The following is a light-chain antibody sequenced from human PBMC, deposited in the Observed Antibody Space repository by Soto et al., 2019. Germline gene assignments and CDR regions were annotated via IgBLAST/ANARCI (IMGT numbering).Light chain of an antibody. CDR1: QSVSSSY. V-gene: IGKV3-20*01. Sequence: EIVLTQSPGTLSLSPGERATLSCRASQSVSSSYLAWYQQKPGQAPRLLIYGASSRATGIPDRFSGSGSGTDFTRTISRLEPEDFAVYYCQQYGSSRTFGQGPNVEIK. CDR3: QQYGSSRT. CDR2: GAS. J-gene: IGKJ1*01.